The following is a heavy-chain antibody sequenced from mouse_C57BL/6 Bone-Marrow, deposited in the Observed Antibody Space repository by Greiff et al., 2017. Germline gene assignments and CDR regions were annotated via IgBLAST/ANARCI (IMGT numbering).Heavy chain of an antibody. V-gene: IGHV1-69*01. CDR3: AREGIATVVADFDY. CDR1: GYTFTSYW. D-gene: IGHD1-1*01. Sequence: VQLQQPGAELVMPGASVKLSCKASGYTFTSYWMHWVKQRPGQGLEWIGEIDPSDSYTNYNQKFKGKSTLTVDKSSSTAYMQLSSLTSEDSAVDYCAREGIATVVADFDYWGQGTTLTVSS. J-gene: IGHJ2*01. CDR2: IDPSDSYT.